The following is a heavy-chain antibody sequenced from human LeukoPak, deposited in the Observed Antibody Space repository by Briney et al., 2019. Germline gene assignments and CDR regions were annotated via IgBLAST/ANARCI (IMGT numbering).Heavy chain of an antibody. D-gene: IGHD3-10*01. J-gene: IGHJ4*02. Sequence: PGGSLRLSCAASGFIFSNFDMSWVGQATGKGLEWVSAISGSGGSPYYADSVKGRFTISRDNSKTTLSLQMNSLRAEDTAVYYCAKEHYGSGMTTFDYWGQGTLVTVSS. CDR3: AKEHYGSGMTTFDY. V-gene: IGHV3-23*01. CDR2: ISGSGGSP. CDR1: GFIFSNFD.